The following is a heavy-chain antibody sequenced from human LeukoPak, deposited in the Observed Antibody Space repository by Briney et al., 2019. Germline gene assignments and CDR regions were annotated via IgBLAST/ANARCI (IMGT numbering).Heavy chain of an antibody. J-gene: IGHJ4*02. CDR1: GGTFSSYA. Sequence: SVKVSCKASGGTFSSYAISWVRQAPGQGLEWMGGIIPIFGTANYAQKFQGRVTITADESTSTAYMELSSLRSEDTAVYYCARRIAAAGHFDYWGQGTLVTVSS. CDR2: IIPIFGTA. CDR3: ARRIAAAGHFDY. V-gene: IGHV1-69*13. D-gene: IGHD6-13*01.